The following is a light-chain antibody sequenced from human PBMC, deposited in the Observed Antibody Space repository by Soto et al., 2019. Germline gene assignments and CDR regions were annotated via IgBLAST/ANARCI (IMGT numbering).Light chain of an antibody. CDR3: QQYNQWPPYT. Sequence: EIVMTQSPSTVSVSPGERATLSCRASQSIGSHLAWYQQKPGQAPRLLIYGASTRAAGIPDRFSGSGSGTEFTLTISSLQSEDFAVYSCQQYNQWPPYTFGQGTKVEIK. V-gene: IGKV3-15*01. CDR2: GAS. CDR1: QSIGSH. J-gene: IGKJ2*01.